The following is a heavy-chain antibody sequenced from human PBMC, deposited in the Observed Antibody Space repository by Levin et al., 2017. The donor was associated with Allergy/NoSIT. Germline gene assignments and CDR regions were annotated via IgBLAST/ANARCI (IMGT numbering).Heavy chain of an antibody. J-gene: IGHJ4*02. D-gene: IGHD3-22*01. CDR1: GYTFTSYY. CDR3: ARDRAYYYDSSGFCDY. Sequence: GASVKVSCKASGYTFTSYYMHWVRQAPGQGLEWMGIINPSGGSTSYAQKFQGRVTMTRDTSTSTVYMELSSLRSEDTAVYYCARDRAYYYDSSGFCDYWGQGTLVTVSS. V-gene: IGHV1-46*01. CDR2: INPSGGST.